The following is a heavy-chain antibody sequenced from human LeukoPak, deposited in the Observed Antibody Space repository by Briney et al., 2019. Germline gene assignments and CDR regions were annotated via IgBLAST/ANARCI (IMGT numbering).Heavy chain of an antibody. CDR1: GGTFSSYA. CDR3: AKTKGYYYDSSGYLEY. D-gene: IGHD3-22*01. J-gene: IGHJ4*02. V-gene: IGHV1-69*05. CDR2: IIPIFGTA. Sequence: SVKVSCKASGGTFSSYAISWVRQAPGQGLEWMGRIIPIFGTANYAQKFQGRVTITTDESTSTAYMELSSLRSEDTAVYYCAKTKGYYYDSSGYLEYWGQGTLVTVSS.